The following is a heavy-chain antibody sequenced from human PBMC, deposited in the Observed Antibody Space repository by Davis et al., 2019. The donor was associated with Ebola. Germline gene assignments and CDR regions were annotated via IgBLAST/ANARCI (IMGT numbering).Heavy chain of an antibody. J-gene: IGHJ5*02. V-gene: IGHV5-51*01. Sequence: PGGSLRLSCKGSGYNFPNFWIGWVRQMPGKGLEWMGIIHPGDSDTRYSPSFQGQVMISADKSINTAYLQWSSLRASDTAMYYCARHSSSWYNGRFDPWGQGTLVTVSS. CDR3: ARHSSSWYNGRFDP. D-gene: IGHD6-13*01. CDR2: IHPGDSDT. CDR1: GYNFPNFW.